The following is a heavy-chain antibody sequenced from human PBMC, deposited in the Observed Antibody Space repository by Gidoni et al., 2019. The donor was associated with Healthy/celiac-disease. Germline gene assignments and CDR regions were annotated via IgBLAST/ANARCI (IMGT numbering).Heavy chain of an antibody. CDR3: ARAPNQWLVTVAYYFDY. D-gene: IGHD6-19*01. CDR1: GFTFSRYE. J-gene: IGHJ4*02. V-gene: IGHV3-48*03. Sequence: EVQLVESGGGLVQPGGSLSLSCAASGFTFSRYEMNWVRQAPGQGLEWVSYISSSGSTIYYADSVKGRFTISRDNAKNSLYLQMNSLRAEDTAVYYCARAPNQWLVTVAYYFDYWGQGTLVTVSS. CDR2: ISSSGSTI.